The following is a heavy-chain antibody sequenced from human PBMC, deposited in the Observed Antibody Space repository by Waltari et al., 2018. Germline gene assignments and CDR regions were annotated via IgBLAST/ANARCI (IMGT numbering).Heavy chain of an antibody. CDR2: ISGSGGST. J-gene: IGHJ4*02. Sequence: EVQLLASGGGLVQPGGSLRLSCSASGFPFSSYAMSWVRQAQGKGLEWVSAISGSGGSTYYADAVKGRFTISRDNSKNTLYLQMNSLRAEDTAVYYCAKDFTMIVVVTDYWGQGTLVTVSS. CDR1: GFPFSSYA. D-gene: IGHD3-22*01. CDR3: AKDFTMIVVVTDY. V-gene: IGHV3-23*01.